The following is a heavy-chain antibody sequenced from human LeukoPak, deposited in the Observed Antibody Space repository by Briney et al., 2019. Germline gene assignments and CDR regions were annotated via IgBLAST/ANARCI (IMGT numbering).Heavy chain of an antibody. CDR3: ARDLATVTTYGPFDY. CDR2: IKQDGSEK. V-gene: IGHV3-7*01. J-gene: IGHJ4*02. CDR1: GFTFSSYW. Sequence: GGSLRLSCAASGFTFSSYWMSWVRQAPGKGLEWVANIKQDGSEKYYVDSVKGRLTISRDNAKNSLYLQMNSLRAEDTAVYYCARDLATVTTYGPFDYWGQGTLVTVSS. D-gene: IGHD4-17*01.